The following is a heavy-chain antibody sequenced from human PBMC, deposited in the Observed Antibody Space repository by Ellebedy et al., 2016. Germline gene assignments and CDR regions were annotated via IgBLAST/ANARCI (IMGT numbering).Heavy chain of an antibody. Sequence: GGSLRLSCEASGFTFSSHAMSWVRQAPGKGPEWVSAVVGSGERTFYADSVKGRFTISRDNSKNSLYLQMNSLRAEDTAVYYCGRDPGRRFDYWGQGTLVTVSP. CDR2: VVGSGERT. V-gene: IGHV3-23*01. CDR1: GFTFSSHA. J-gene: IGHJ4*02. D-gene: IGHD2-8*02. CDR3: GRDPGRRFDY.